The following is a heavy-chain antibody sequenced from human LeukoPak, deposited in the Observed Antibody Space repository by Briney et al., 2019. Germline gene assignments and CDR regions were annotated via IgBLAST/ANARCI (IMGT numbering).Heavy chain of an antibody. CDR3: MGGGGNRWFAY. V-gene: IGHV1-2*02. D-gene: IGHD2/OR15-2a*01. Sequence: ASVKVSYKASGYTFTLHYFHWVRQAPGQGLEWMGWINPDSGDTNFAQKFQGRVTMTTATSTSTVYMELTSLRSDDTALYYCMGGGGNRWFAYWGQGTLVSVSA. J-gene: IGHJ4*02. CDR1: GYTFTLHY. CDR2: INPDSGDT.